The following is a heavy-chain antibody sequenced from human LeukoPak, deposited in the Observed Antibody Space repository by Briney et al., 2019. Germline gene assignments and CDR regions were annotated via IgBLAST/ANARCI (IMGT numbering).Heavy chain of an antibody. CDR2: IYYSGST. D-gene: IGHD6-19*01. Sequence: SETLSLTCTVSGGSISSSSYYWGWIRQPPGKGLEWIGSIYYSGSTYYNPSLKSRATISVDTSKNQFSLKLSSVTAADTAVYYCARCPRPGIAVAGTEPYYFDYWGQGTLVTVSS. CDR1: GGSISSSSYY. V-gene: IGHV4-39*01. CDR3: ARCPRPGIAVAGTEPYYFDY. J-gene: IGHJ4*02.